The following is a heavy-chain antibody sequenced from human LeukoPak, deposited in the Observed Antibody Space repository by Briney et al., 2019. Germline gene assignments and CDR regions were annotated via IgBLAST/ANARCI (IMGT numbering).Heavy chain of an antibody. CDR1: GFTFSSYE. Sequence: TSGGSLILSCAASGFTFSSYEMNWVRQAPGKGLEWVGRIKSKTDGGTTDYAAPVKGRFTISRDDSENTLYLQMNSLKTEDTAVYYCTTVAMAGSTSLYLDYWGQGTLVSVSS. J-gene: IGHJ4*02. D-gene: IGHD1-26*01. CDR3: TTVAMAGSTSLYLDY. CDR2: IKSKTDGGTT. V-gene: IGHV3-15*01.